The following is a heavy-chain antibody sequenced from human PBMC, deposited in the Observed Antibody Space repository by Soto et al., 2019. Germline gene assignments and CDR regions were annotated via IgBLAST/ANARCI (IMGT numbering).Heavy chain of an antibody. Sequence: GASVKVSCKASGGTFSSYAISWVRQAPGQGLEWMGGIIPIFGTANYAQKFQGRVTITADESTSTAYMELSSLRSEDTAVYYCARDLAPLGDFWSGFHPHYWGQGTLVTVSS. CDR2: IIPIFGTA. D-gene: IGHD3-3*01. J-gene: IGHJ4*02. CDR1: GGTFSSYA. CDR3: ARDLAPLGDFWSGFHPHY. V-gene: IGHV1-69*13.